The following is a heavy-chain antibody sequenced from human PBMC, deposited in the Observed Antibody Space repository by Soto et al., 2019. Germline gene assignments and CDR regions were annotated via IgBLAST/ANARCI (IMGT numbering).Heavy chain of an antibody. D-gene: IGHD1-26*01. CDR1: GDSVSTSIAA. J-gene: IGHJ6*02. CDR3: ARDAAPTLSYPSGMDV. Sequence: PSETLSLTCAISGDSVSTSIAAWSWIRQSPSRGLEWLGRTLYRSSKWYNEYAVSVKSRMTINPDTSKNQFSLQLNSVTPEDTAVYYCARDAAPTLSYPSGMDVWDPGLAVSVS. V-gene: IGHV6-1*01. CDR2: TLYRSSKWYN.